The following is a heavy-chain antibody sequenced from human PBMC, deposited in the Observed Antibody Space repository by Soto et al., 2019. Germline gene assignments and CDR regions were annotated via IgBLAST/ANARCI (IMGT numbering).Heavy chain of an antibody. CDR3: ASYSSGWFGPFDY. CDR2: FDPEDGET. V-gene: IGHV1-24*01. D-gene: IGHD6-19*01. CDR1: GYTLTELS. Sequence: RASVKVSCKVSGYTLTELSMHWVRQAPGKGLEWMGGFDPEDGETIYAQKFQGRVTMTEDTSTDTAYMELSSLRSEDTAVYYCASYSSGWFGPFDYWGQGTLVTVSS. J-gene: IGHJ4*02.